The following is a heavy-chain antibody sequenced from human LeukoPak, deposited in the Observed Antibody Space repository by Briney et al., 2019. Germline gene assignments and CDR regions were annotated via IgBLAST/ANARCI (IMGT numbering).Heavy chain of an antibody. Sequence: SETLSLTCTVSGGSISSSSYYWGWIRQPPGKGLEWIGSIYYSGSTYYNPSLKSRVTISVDTSKNQFSLKLSSVTAADTAVYYCARDGDFGVAQEQNWFDPWGQGTLVTVSS. CDR1: GGSISSSSYY. J-gene: IGHJ5*02. CDR3: ARDGDFGVAQEQNWFDP. CDR2: IYYSGST. V-gene: IGHV4-39*07. D-gene: IGHD3-3*01.